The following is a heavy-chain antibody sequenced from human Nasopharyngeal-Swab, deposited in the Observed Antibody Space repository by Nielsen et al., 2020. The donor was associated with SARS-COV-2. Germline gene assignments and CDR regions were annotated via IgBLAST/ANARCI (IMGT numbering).Heavy chain of an antibody. J-gene: IGHJ4*02. CDR3: ATPMTTVTSFDY. V-gene: IGHV1-3*01. D-gene: IGHD4-17*01. CDR1: GYTFTSYA. Sequence: ASVKVFCKASGYTFTSYAMHWVRQAPGQRLEWMGWINAGNGNTKYSQKFQGRVTITRDTSASTAYMELSSLRSEDTAVYYCATPMTTVTSFDYWGQGTLVTVSS. CDR2: INAGNGNT.